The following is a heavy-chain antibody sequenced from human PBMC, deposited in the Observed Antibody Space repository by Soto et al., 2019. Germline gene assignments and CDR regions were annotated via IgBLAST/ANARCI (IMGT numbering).Heavy chain of an antibody. J-gene: IGHJ4*02. CDR2: IWYDGSNK. Sequence: GGSLRLSCAASGFTFSSYGMHWVRQAPGKGLEWVAVIWYDGSNKYYADSVKGRFTISRDNSKNTLYLQMNSLRAEDTAVYYCARDRYYDSSGYYLVYWGQGALVTVSS. CDR1: GFTFSSYG. D-gene: IGHD3-22*01. V-gene: IGHV3-33*01. CDR3: ARDRYYDSSGYYLVY.